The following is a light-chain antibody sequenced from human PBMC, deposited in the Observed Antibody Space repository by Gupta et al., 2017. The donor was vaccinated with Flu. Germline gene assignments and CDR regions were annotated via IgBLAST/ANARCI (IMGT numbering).Light chain of an antibody. CDR3: QQYSSPPLT. V-gene: IGKV3-20*01. Sequence: EIVLTQSPGTLSLSPGERATLSCRASQSVTNSFLAWYQQKPGQAPRLLIYGASSRATGIQDRFGGSGSGTDFTLTISRLEPGDFAVYYCQQYSSPPLTFGGGTKVEIK. CDR1: QSVTNSF. J-gene: IGKJ4*01. CDR2: GAS.